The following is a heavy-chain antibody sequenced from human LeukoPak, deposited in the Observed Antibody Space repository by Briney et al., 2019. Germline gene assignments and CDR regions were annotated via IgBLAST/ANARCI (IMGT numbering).Heavy chain of an antibody. V-gene: IGHV3-74*01. CDR3: VRDPSNSGNWFDL. CDR1: GFNLRDHW. CDR2: LGTDGTYT. J-gene: IGHJ5*02. D-gene: IGHD4-11*01. Sequence: GGSLRLSCAPSGFNLRDHWMHWVRQAPGKGLVWVSRLGTDGTYTNYADSVTGRFTISRDNAKNTLYLQMDSLRAEDTSFYYCVRDPSNSGNWFDLWGQGTLVTVSS.